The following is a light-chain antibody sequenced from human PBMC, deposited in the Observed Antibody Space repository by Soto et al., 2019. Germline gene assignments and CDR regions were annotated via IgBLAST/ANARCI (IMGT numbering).Light chain of an antibody. CDR3: QQSGSPSRT. Sequence: EIVLKLSPGTLSVTQGERATLSCRASQSVSSSYLAWYQQKPGQAPRLLIYGASSRATGIPDRFSGSGSGTDFTLTICRLEPEDFAVYYCQQSGSPSRTFSEVTKVDVK. CDR1: QSVSSSY. J-gene: IGKJ1*01. CDR2: GAS. V-gene: IGKV3-20*01.